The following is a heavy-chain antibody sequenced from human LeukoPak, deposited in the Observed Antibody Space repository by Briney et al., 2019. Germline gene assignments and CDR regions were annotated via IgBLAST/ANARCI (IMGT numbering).Heavy chain of an antibody. V-gene: IGHV4-39*01. Sequence: SETLSLTCTVSGGSISSSSYLWGWIRQPPGKGLEWIGSIYYSGNTYHNPSLKSRVTISVDTSKNQFSLKLSSVTAADTAVYYCARGARRGRDQWLTRRGSYYFDYWGQGTLVTVSS. CDR3: ARGARRGRDQWLTRRGSYYFDY. J-gene: IGHJ4*02. D-gene: IGHD6-19*01. CDR2: IYYSGNT. CDR1: GGSISSSSYL.